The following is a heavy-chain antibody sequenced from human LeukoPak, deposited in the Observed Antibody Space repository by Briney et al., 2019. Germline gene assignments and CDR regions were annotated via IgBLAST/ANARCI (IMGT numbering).Heavy chain of an antibody. J-gene: IGHJ2*01. CDR2: IRKKSNSYTT. V-gene: IGHV3-72*01. CDR1: GFTSTDHY. D-gene: IGHD5-18*01. Sequence: PGGSLRLSCVASGFTSTDHYMGWGCQAPRKGLERGVRIRKKSNSYTTEYAASVKGRFSVSSDESNNSVYLQMNSLETEDTAVYYCAKHRGYSYAGGYWYFDLWGRGTLVTVSS. CDR3: AKHRGYSYAGGYWYFDL.